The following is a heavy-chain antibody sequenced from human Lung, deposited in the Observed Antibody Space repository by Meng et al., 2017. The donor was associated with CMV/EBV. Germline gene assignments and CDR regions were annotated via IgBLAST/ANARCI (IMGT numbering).Heavy chain of an antibody. J-gene: IGHJ6*04. V-gene: IGHV4-59*01. CDR2: IHYSGSS. CDR1: GASISSYY. Sequence: SETLSLTCTASGASISSYYWSWIRQPPGRGLEWIGNIHYSGSSNYNSSLKGRVTMSVATSEDQSSLRLNSVTAADTAVYYCARGHTNSGSFVGYYAMDVWGEGATVXVSS. D-gene: IGHD1-26*01. CDR3: ARGHTNSGSFVGYYAMDV.